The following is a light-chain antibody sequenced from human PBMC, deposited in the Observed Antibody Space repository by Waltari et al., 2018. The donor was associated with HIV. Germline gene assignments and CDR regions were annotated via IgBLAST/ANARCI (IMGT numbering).Light chain of an antibody. CDR2: GNT. J-gene: IGLJ2*01. CDR3: QSYDSSLSGFVV. Sequence: SVLPPPPSVSGAPAQRVTISCTWRDSNTGADYDVPWYQQLPGTAPNVLIYGNTNRPSGVPDRFSGSKSGTSASLAITGLQAEDEADYYCQSYDSSLSGFVVFGGGTKVTVL. CDR1: DSNTGADYD. V-gene: IGLV1-40*01.